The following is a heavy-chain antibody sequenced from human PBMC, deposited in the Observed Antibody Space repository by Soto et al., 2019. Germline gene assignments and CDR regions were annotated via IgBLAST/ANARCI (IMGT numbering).Heavy chain of an antibody. D-gene: IGHD2-2*01. CDR2: INPSGGST. CDR3: ARDFVEVPSAMYWFES. V-gene: IGHV1-46*03. Sequence: QVQLVQSGAEVKKPGASVRLSCKASGYTFSRYYMHWVRQAPGQGLEWMGIINPSGGSTSYAQKFQGRVTMTRDTSTSPVYMDLSGLRPEDTAIYFCARDFVEVPSAMYWFESWGQGTLVIVSS. CDR1: GYTFSRYY. J-gene: IGHJ5*01.